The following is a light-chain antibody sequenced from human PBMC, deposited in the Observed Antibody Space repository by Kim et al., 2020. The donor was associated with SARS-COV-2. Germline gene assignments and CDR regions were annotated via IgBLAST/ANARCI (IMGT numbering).Light chain of an antibody. Sequence: ATINCKSSQNILYSSNSKNYLAWYQQKPGQPPKLLIYWASTRESGVPDRFSGSGSGTDFTLTISSLQAEDVAVYYCQQYYSTPWTFGQGTKVDIK. V-gene: IGKV4-1*01. CDR2: WAS. CDR3: QQYYSTPWT. CDR1: QNILYSSNSKNY. J-gene: IGKJ1*01.